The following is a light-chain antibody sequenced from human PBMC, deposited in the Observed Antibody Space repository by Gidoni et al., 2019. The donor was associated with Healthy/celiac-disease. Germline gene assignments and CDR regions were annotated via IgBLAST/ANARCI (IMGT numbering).Light chain of an antibody. CDR2: DVS. CDR3: SSYTSSSSV. CDR1: SSAVGGYKY. Sequence: QSALTQPASVSGSPGQSITIACTGTSSAVGGYKYVSWYQQHPGKAPKLMIYDVSNRPSGVSNRFSGSKSGNTASRTISGLQAEDEADYYCSSYTSSSSVFGGGTKLTVL. V-gene: IGLV2-14*01. J-gene: IGLJ2*01.